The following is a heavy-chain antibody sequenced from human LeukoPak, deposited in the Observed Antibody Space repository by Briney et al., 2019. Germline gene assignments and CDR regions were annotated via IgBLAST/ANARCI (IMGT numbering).Heavy chain of an antibody. CDR2: IYSGGST. Sequence: GGSLRLSCAASGFTVSSNYMSWVRQAPGKGLEWVSVIYSGGSTYYADSVKGRFTISRDNSKNTLYLQMNSLRAEDTAVYYCARDRYYDFWTDFDYWGQGTLVTVSS. D-gene: IGHD3/OR15-3a*01. CDR1: GFTVSSNY. CDR3: ARDRYYDFWTDFDY. J-gene: IGHJ4*02. V-gene: IGHV3-53*01.